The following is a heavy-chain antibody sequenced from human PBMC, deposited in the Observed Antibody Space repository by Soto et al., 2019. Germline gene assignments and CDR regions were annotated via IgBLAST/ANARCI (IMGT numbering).Heavy chain of an antibody. J-gene: IGHJ4*02. CDR3: APELGENPASPFDA. CDR1: GVTFSSET. D-gene: IGHD3-10*01. CDR2: IIPLFGTA. V-gene: IGHV1-69*01. Sequence: QVQLVQSGADVKKPGSSVKVSCQASGVTFSSETLGWVRQAPGQGLEWVGGIIPLFGTASYAQKFQGRVTITADESTSTVYLELSSLRSDDTAVYCCAPELGENPASPFDAGGQGTLVTVSS.